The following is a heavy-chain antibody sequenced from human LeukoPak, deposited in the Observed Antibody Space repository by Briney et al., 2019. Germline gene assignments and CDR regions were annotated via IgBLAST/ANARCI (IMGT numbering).Heavy chain of an antibody. D-gene: IGHD5-24*01. CDR1: GFTFDKFD. J-gene: IGHJ4*02. CDR2: ISGNGGST. V-gene: IGHV3-43*02. Sequence: GGSLRLSCAASGFTFDKFDMHWVRQAPGKGLEWVSLISGNGGSTYYADSVEGRFTTSRDNSKNSLYLQMNSLRTEDTALYYCAKAGRSEGFNFFDFWGQGTLVTVSS. CDR3: AKAGRSEGFNFFDF.